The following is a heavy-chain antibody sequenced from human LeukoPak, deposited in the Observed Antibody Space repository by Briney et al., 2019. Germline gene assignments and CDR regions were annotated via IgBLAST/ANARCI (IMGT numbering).Heavy chain of an antibody. Sequence: PSETLSLTCTVSGGSISSYYWSWIRQPPGKGLEWIGYIYYSGSTNYNPSLKSRVTISVGTSKNQFSLKLSSVTAADTAVYYCARHKLAVAVIDYWGQGTLVTVSS. CDR2: IYYSGST. CDR3: ARHKLAVAVIDY. J-gene: IGHJ4*02. D-gene: IGHD6-19*01. V-gene: IGHV4-59*08. CDR1: GGSISSYY.